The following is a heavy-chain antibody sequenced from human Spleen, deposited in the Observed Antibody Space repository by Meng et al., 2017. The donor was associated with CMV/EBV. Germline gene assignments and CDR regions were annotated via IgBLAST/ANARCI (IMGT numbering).Heavy chain of an antibody. Sequence: GGTFSSYTISWVRQAPGQGLEWMGRIIPILGIADYARKFQGRVTITADKSTSTAYMELSSLRSEDTAVYYCARGIKSREYSSSSGDYWGQGTLVTVS. D-gene: IGHD6-6*01. V-gene: IGHV1-69*02. CDR1: GGTFSSYT. CDR2: IIPILGIA. J-gene: IGHJ4*02. CDR3: ARGIKSREYSSSSGDY.